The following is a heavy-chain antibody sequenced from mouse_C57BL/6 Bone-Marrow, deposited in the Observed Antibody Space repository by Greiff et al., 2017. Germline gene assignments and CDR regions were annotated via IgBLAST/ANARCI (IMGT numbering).Heavy chain of an antibody. Sequence: QVQLQQSGAELVRPGTSVKMSCKASGYTFTNYWIGWAKQRPGHGLEWIGDIYPGGGYTNYNAKFKGKATLTADKSSSTAYMQFSSLTSEDSAIYYCAKGGRYPYLDYWGQGTTLTVSS. V-gene: IGHV1-63*01. CDR3: AKGGRYPYLDY. CDR1: GYTFTNYW. J-gene: IGHJ2*01. CDR2: IYPGGGYT. D-gene: IGHD1-1*01.